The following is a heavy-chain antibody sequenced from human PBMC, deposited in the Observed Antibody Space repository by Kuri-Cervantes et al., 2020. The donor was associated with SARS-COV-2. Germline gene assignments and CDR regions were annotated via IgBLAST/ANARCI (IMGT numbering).Heavy chain of an antibody. D-gene: IGHD6-13*01. CDR2: INAGNGNT. J-gene: IGHJ6*02. V-gene: IGHV1-3*01. CDR1: GYTFTSYA. CDR3: ARGEQQLAYYYYGMDV. Sequence: ASVKVSCKASGYTFTSYAMNWVRQAPGQGLEWMGWINAGNGNTKYSQKFQGRVTITRDTSASTAYMELSSLRSEDTAVYYCARGEQQLAYYYYGMDVWGQGTTVTVSS.